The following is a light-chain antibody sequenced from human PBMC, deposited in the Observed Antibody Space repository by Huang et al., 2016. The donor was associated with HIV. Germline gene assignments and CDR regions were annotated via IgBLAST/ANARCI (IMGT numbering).Light chain of an antibody. CDR1: ENIVYS. V-gene: IGKV1-39*01. Sequence: DIQLTQSPSSLSASVGDGITITCRASENIVYSLSWFRQRPGRAPEALIDDASRLHAGGPSKFSATGSGKNFTLSIDGLGPEDFATYYCQQSRSLPRTYGGGTKVDI. CDR2: DAS. J-gene: IGKJ4*01. CDR3: QQSRSLPRT.